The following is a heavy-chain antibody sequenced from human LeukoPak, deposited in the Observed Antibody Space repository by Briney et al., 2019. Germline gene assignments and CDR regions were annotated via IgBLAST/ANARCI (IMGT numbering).Heavy chain of an antibody. D-gene: IGHD2-21*02. V-gene: IGHV4-39*01. J-gene: IGHJ5*02. CDR1: GGSISSSSYY. CDR3: ARHLSIVVVTASSNWFDP. Sequence: SETLSLTCTVSGGSISSSSYYWGWIRQPPGKGLEWIGSIHYSGSTYYNPSLKSRVTISVDTSKNQFSLKLSSVTAADTAVYYCARHLSIVVVTASSNWFDPWGQGTLVTVSS. CDR2: IHYSGST.